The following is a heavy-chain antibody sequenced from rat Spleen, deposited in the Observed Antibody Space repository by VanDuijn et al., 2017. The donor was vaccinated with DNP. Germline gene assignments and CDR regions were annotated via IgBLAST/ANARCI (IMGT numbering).Heavy chain of an antibody. CDR2: IIYDGSST. CDR1: GFTFSDYA. D-gene: IGHD1-9*01. Sequence: EVQLVESGGGLVQPGNSLKLSCTASGFTFSDYAMAWVRQSPKKGLEWVATIIYDGSSTYYRDSVKGRFTISRDNAQNTLYLQMNSLRSEDTATYYCTRLSGDYGYTYGSVMDAWGQGASVTVSS. CDR3: TRLSGDYGYTYGSVMDA. V-gene: IGHV5-17*01. J-gene: IGHJ4*01.